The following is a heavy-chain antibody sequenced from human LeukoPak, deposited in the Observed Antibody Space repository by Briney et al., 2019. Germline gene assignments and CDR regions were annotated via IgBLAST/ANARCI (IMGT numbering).Heavy chain of an antibody. D-gene: IGHD3-9*01. V-gene: IGHV4-39*01. CDR1: GFTFSSYSMN. J-gene: IGHJ3*02. CDR3: ARPKRSKYDILTGFADAFDI. CDR2: IYYSGST. Sequence: GSLGLSCAASGFTFSSYSMNWVRQPPGKGLEWIGSIYYSGSTYYNPSLKSRVTISVDTSKNQFSLKLSSVTAADTAVYYCARPKRSKYDILTGFADAFDIWGQGTMVTVSS.